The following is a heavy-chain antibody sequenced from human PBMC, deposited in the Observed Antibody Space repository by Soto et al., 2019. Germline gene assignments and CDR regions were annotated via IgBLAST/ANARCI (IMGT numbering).Heavy chain of an antibody. V-gene: IGHV4-30-2*01. CDR1: GGSISSGGYS. Sequence: SETLSLTCAVSGGSISSGGYSWSWIRQPPGKGLEWIGYIYHSGSTYYNPSLKSRVTISVDRSKNQFSLKLSSVTAADTAVYYXARGKGYSYGPRGDWFDPWGQGTLVTVSS. CDR3: ARGKGYSYGPRGDWFDP. CDR2: IYHSGST. D-gene: IGHD5-18*01. J-gene: IGHJ5*02.